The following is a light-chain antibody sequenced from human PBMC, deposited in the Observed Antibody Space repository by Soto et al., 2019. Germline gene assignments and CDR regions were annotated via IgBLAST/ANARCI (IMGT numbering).Light chain of an antibody. J-gene: IGKJ1*01. CDR2: AAS. CDR1: QNINNY. Sequence: DIQMTQSPSSLSASVGDRVTITCRASQNINNYLNWYQQKPGKAPKLIIYAASTLESGVPSTFSGSGSGTEFTLTISSLQPDDFATYYCQQYNHYSGTFGQGTKVDI. CDR3: QQYNHYSGT. V-gene: IGKV1-39*01.